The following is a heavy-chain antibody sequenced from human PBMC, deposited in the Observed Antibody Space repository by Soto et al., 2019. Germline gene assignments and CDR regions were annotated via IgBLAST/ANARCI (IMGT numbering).Heavy chain of an antibody. V-gene: IGHV1-69*01. D-gene: IGHD6-6*01. CDR1: GGIFSSYA. CDR3: ARVGGIGAPPGTDY. CDR2: VIPILGQA. Sequence: QVQLVQSGAEVKKPGSSVKVSCKASGGIFSSYAISWLRQAPGQGLEWMGAVIPILGQAHYAQDLQDRVSITADESTRTTYMELSSLRSEDTAVYFCARVGGIGAPPGTDYWGQGTLVTVSS. J-gene: IGHJ4*02.